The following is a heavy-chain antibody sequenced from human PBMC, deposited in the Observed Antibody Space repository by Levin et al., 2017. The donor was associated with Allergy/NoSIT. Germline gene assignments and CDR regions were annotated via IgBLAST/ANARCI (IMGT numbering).Heavy chain of an antibody. CDR1: GFPFSDHY. CDR2: ISNKANSYTT. J-gene: IGHJ6*02. V-gene: IGHV3-72*01. Sequence: QAGGSLRLSCAASGFPFSDHYMDWVRQAPGKGLDWVGRISNKANSYTTSYAASVKGRFTISRDDSKNSLYLQMNSLKTEDTAVYYCTSLITYFDVWGQGTTVTVSS. D-gene: IGHD3-10*01. CDR3: TSLITYFDV.